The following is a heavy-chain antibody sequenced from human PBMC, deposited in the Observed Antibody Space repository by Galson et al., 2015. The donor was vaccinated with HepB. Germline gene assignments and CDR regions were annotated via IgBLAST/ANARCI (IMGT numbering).Heavy chain of an antibody. CDR1: GFTFSNAW. J-gene: IGHJ4*02. CDR3: TSGDLNGYSSSWYGPPGY. V-gene: IGHV3-15*07. CDR2: IKSKTDGGTT. D-gene: IGHD6-13*01. Sequence: SLRLSCAASGFTFSNAWMHWVRQAPGKGLEWVGRIKSKTDGGTTDYAAPVKGRFTISRDDSKNTLYLQMNSLKTEDTDVYYCTSGDLNGYSSSWYGPPGYWGQGTLSPSPQ.